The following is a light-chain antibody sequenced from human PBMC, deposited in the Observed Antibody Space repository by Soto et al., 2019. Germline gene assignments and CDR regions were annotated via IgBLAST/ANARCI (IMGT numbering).Light chain of an antibody. V-gene: IGLV2-8*01. J-gene: IGLJ1*01. CDR1: SSDVGGYNY. CDR3: SSYAGSSKYV. Sequence: QSALTQPPSASGSPGQSVTISCTGTSSDVGGYNYVSWYQQHPGKAPKRMIYEVTKRPSGVPDRFSGSKSGCTASLTVSGLQAEDEADYYCSSYAGSSKYVFGTGTKLTVL. CDR2: EVT.